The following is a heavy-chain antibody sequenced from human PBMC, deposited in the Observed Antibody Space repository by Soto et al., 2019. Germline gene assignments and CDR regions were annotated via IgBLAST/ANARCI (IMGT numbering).Heavy chain of an antibody. CDR1: EFNFKNYA. Sequence: QVQLVESGGGVGQPGRSLRLSCAASEFNFKNYAMHWVRQAPGKGLEWVTLISEDGSKKYFAESVKGRFTVSRDNSKNTAFLQMNSLKPGDTAGYYCVKSAHAATVTLYYFDYWGQGTLVTVSS. D-gene: IGHD4-17*01. J-gene: IGHJ4*02. V-gene: IGHV3-30*18. CDR2: ISEDGSKK. CDR3: VKSAHAATVTLYYFDY.